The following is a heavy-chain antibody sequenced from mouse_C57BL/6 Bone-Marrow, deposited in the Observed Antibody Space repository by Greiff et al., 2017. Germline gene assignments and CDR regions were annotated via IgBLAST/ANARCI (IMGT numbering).Heavy chain of an antibody. CDR2: IDPSDSYT. Sequence: VQLQQPGAELVMPGASVKLSCKASGYTFTSYWMHWVKQRPGQGLEWIGEIDPSDSYTNYNQKFKGKSTLTVDKSSRPAYMQLSNLTSEGSAVYYCARSPYDYASSDRYFDVWGTGTTVTVSS. CDR1: GYTFTSYW. CDR3: ARSPYDYASSDRYFDV. V-gene: IGHV1-69*01. J-gene: IGHJ1*03. D-gene: IGHD1-1*01.